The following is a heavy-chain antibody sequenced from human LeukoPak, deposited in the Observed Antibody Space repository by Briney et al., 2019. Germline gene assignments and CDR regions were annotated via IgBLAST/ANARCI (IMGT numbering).Heavy chain of an antibody. CDR3: AKGTSSSCYSAPNY. V-gene: IGHV3-23*01. CDR2: ICSNDNNT. J-gene: IGHJ4*02. Sequence: GGSLRLSCAAAGFTFNNYAMSWVRQAPGKGLEWVSAICSNDNNTYYANSVKGRFTISRDNSKNTLSLQLNSLRAEDTAVYYCAKGTSSSCYSAPNYWGQGTLVTVSS. CDR1: GFTFNNYA. D-gene: IGHD2-15*01.